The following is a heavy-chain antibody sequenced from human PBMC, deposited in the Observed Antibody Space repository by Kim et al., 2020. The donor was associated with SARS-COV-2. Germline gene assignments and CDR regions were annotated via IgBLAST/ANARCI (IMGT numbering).Heavy chain of an antibody. CDR3: ARDPDAQRYFDP. J-gene: IGHJ5*02. Sequence: SETLSLTCAVSGGSIDSRSWWSWVRQPPGRGLEWIGEIYHSGSTNYNPSLKSRVTISIDKSKNQFSLNVNSVTAADTAVYYCARDPDAQRYFDPWGQGSL. CDR2: IYHSGST. V-gene: IGHV4-4*02. D-gene: IGHD1-1*01. CDR1: GGSIDSRSW.